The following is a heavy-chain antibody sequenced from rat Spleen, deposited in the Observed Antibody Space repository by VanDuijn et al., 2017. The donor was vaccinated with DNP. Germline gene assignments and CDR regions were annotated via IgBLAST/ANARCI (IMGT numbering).Heavy chain of an antibody. CDR3: AREDYGGYSDY. Sequence: QVQLKESGPGLVQPSQTLSLTCTVSGFSLTSNSVHWIRQPPGKGLEWMGGIWGNGNTNYNSALKSRLSISRDTSKSQVYLRMNSLQTEDTATYYCAREDYGGYSDYWGQGVMVTVSS. V-gene: IGHV2S54*01. CDR1: GFSLTSNS. J-gene: IGHJ2*01. D-gene: IGHD1-11*01. CDR2: IWGNGNT.